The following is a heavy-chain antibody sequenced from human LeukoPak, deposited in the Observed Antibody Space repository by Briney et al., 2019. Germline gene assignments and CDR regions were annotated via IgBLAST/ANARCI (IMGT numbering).Heavy chain of an antibody. D-gene: IGHD3-10*01. V-gene: IGHV1-69*01. CDR1: GGTFSSYA. CDR2: IIPIFGTA. Sequence: GSSVKVSCKASGGTFSSYAISWVRKAPGQGLEWMGGIIPIFGTANYAQKFQGRVTITADESTSTAYMELSSLRSEDTAVYYCARDEYYYGSGSYPIESYYFDYWGQGTLVTVSS. J-gene: IGHJ4*02. CDR3: ARDEYYYGSGSYPIESYYFDY.